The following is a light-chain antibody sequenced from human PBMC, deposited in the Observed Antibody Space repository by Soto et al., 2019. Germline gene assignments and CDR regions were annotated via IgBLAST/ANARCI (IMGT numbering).Light chain of an antibody. V-gene: IGKV3-20*01. CDR1: QSVSSSY. Sequence: EIVLTQSPCSLSLSPGERATLSCRASQSVSSSYLACYQQKPGQAPMLLNYGASSRATGIPDRFSGSGSRTDFTLTISRLEPEDFAVYYCQQYGSSWTFGQGTKVDI. CDR3: QQYGSSWT. CDR2: GAS. J-gene: IGKJ1*01.